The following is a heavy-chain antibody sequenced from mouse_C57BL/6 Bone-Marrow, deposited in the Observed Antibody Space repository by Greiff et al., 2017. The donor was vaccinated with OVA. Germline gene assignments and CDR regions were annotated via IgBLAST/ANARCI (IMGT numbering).Heavy chain of an antibody. Sequence: QVQLQQSGAELVKPGASVKISCKASGYAFSSYWMNWVKQRPGQGLEWIGQIYPGGGDTNYNGKFKGKATLTADTSSSTAYMQLSSLTSEDSAVYFCEGTYYCDYGHFDVWGTGTTVTVSS. CDR2: IYPGGGDT. CDR1: GYAFSSYW. D-gene: IGHD2-4*01. CDR3: EGTYYCDYGHFDV. V-gene: IGHV1-80*01. J-gene: IGHJ1*03.